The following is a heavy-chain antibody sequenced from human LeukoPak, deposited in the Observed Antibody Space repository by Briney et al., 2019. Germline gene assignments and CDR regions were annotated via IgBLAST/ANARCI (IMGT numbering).Heavy chain of an antibody. J-gene: IGHJ2*01. D-gene: IGHD6-13*01. CDR1: GGSISSYY. CDR2: IYYSGST. CDR3: ARAGAAAGRVYWYFDL. Sequence: PSETLSLTCTVSGGSISSYYWGWIRQPPGKGLEWIGSIYYSGSTYYNPSLKSRVTISVDTSKNQFSLKLSSVTAADTAVYYCARAGAAAGRVYWYFDLWGRGTLVTVSS. V-gene: IGHV4-39*07.